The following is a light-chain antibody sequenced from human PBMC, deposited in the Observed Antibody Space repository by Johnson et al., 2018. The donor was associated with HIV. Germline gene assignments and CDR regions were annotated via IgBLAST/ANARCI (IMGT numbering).Light chain of an antibody. V-gene: IGLV1-51*02. CDR3: GIWDASLSPLYV. J-gene: IGLJ1*01. CDR2: EDN. Sequence: QAVLTQPPSVSAAPGQRVNISCSGNISNIESYFVSWYQQLPGAAPTLLIYEDNKRPSGLPDRFSGSKSGAPATLGLTGLQTGDEADYYCGIWDASLSPLYVFGTGTTITVL. CDR1: ISNIESYF.